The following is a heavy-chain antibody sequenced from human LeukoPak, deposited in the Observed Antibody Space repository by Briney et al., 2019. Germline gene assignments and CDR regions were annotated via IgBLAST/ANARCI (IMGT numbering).Heavy chain of an antibody. CDR2: ISYDGSNK. D-gene: IGHD3-22*01. CDR3: AKSSSGYYVDAFDI. CDR1: GFTFSSYG. J-gene: IGHJ3*02. V-gene: IGHV3-30*19. Sequence: GGSLRLSCAASGFTFSSYGMHWVRQAPGKGLEWVAVISYDGSNKYYADSVKGRFTISRDNSKNTLYLQMNSLRAEDTAVYYCAKSSSGYYVDAFDIWGQGTMVTVSS.